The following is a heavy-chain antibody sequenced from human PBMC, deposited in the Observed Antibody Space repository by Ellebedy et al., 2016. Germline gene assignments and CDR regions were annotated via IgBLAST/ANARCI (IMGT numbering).Heavy chain of an antibody. V-gene: IGHV4-59*01. CDR2: ISYSGST. Sequence: GSLRLSXTVSGGSIITYYWSWVRQSPGKGLEWIGYISYSGSTKYNPSLKSRVTMSVDMSKNQFSLKLTSVTAADTAVYYCARNHYVDPYWFFDVWGRGTLVTFSS. CDR1: GGSIITYY. CDR3: ARNHYVDPYWFFDV. D-gene: IGHD3-16*01. J-gene: IGHJ2*01.